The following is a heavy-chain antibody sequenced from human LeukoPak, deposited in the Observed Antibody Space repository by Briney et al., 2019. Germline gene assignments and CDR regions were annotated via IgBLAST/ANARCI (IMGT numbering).Heavy chain of an antibody. J-gene: IGHJ3*02. CDR3: AHSLVIRVAFDI. CDR1: GLSVNTSGVS. Sequence: AGPTHLNHTQTFTLTSTFSGLSVNTSGVSVGWIRQPPAKALESLALVYWDNDKRYSPALKSRLTITKDTSKSRVVLTKTNIDPVNTVTYYSAHSLVIRVAFDIWGQGTMVTVSS. D-gene: IGHD2-21*01. V-gene: IGHV2-5*02. CDR2: VYWDNDK.